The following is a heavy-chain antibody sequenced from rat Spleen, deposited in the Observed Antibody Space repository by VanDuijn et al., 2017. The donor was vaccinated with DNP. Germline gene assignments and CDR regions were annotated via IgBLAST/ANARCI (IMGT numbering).Heavy chain of an antibody. CDR2: INTGSGGT. CDR3: ARRRLPYWYFDF. CDR1: GYTFTTYY. Sequence: QVQLRQSGAEPAKPGSSVKISCKASGYTFTTYYISWIKHTTGQGLEYIGYINTGSGGTNYNEKFKGKATLTVDKSSSTAFMQLSSLTPDDSAVYYCARRRLPYWYFDFWGPGTMVTVSS. V-gene: IGHV1-43*01. J-gene: IGHJ1*01.